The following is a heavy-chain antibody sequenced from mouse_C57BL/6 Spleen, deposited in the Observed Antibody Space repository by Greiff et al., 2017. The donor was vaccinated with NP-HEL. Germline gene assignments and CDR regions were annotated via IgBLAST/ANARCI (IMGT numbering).Heavy chain of an antibody. D-gene: IGHD1-1*01. J-gene: IGHJ4*01. Sequence: VQLQESGAELARPGASVKLSCKASGYTFTSYGISWVKQRTGQGLEWIGEIYPRSGNTYYNEKFKGKDTLTADKSSSTAYMELRSLTSEDSTVYFCAREDYYGSYYYAMDYWGQGTSVTVSS. CDR1: GYTFTSYG. CDR3: AREDYYGSYYYAMDY. V-gene: IGHV1-81*01. CDR2: IYPRSGNT.